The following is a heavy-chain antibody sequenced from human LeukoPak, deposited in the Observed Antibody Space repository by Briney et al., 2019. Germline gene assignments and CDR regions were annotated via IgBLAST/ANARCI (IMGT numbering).Heavy chain of an antibody. Sequence: GGSLRLSCAASGFTFSSCAMTWFRQAPGKGLEWVASITGDGTRTYYTDSVKGRFTISRDNSKNTLYLQMNSLRADETAIYYCASRPRADMGPLDYWGQGTLVTVST. CDR1: GFTFSSCA. CDR3: ASRPRADMGPLDY. J-gene: IGHJ4*02. D-gene: IGHD1-14*01. CDR2: ITGDGTRT. V-gene: IGHV3-23*01.